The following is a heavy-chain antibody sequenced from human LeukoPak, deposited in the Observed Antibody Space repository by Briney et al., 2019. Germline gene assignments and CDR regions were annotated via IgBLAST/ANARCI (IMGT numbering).Heavy chain of an antibody. Sequence: GGSLRLSCAASGFTFSDYYMSWIRQAPGKGLEWVSYISSSGSTIYYADSVKGRFTISRDNAKNSLYLQMNSLRAEDTAVYCCARDSNGDYVQGYYGMDVWGQGTTVTVSS. D-gene: IGHD4-17*01. CDR2: ISSSGSTI. CDR3: ARDSNGDYVQGYYGMDV. CDR1: GFTFSDYY. V-gene: IGHV3-11*01. J-gene: IGHJ6*02.